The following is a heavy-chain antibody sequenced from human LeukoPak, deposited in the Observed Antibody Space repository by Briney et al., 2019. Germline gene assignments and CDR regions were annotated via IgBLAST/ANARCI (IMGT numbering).Heavy chain of an antibody. CDR3: ARDRLVVVPAAIRASDAFDI. D-gene: IGHD2-2*02. Sequence: GGSLRLSCAASGFTFSSYSMYWVREALGEGLEWGSSISSSSSYIYYADSVKGRFTISRDNAKNSLYLQMNSLRAEDTAVYYCARDRLVVVPAAIRASDAFDIWGQGTMVTVSS. CDR2: ISSSSSYI. V-gene: IGHV3-21*01. J-gene: IGHJ3*02. CDR1: GFTFSSYS.